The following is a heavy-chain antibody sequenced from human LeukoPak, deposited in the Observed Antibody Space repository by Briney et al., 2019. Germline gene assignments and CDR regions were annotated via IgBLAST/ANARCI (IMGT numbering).Heavy chain of an antibody. CDR2: INHSGST. D-gene: IGHD6-13*01. J-gene: IGHJ4*02. CDR3: ARGLPAAGRKVDFDY. Sequence: SETLSLTCAVYGGSFSGYYWSWIRQPPGKGLEWIGEINHSGSTNYNPSLKSRVTISVDTSKNQFSLKLSSVTAADTAVYYCARGLPAAGRKVDFDYWGQGTLVTVSS. CDR1: GGSFSGYY. V-gene: IGHV4-34*01.